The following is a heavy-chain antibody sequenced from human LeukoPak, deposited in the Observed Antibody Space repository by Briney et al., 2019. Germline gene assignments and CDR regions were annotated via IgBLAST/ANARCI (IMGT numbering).Heavy chain of an antibody. D-gene: IGHD1-26*01. CDR3: ARDIISGSYYYYYYMDV. Sequence: SETLSLTCTVSGYSISSGYYWGWIRQPPGKGLEWIGSIYYSGSTYYNPSLKSRVTISVDTSKNQFSLKLSSVTAADTAVYYRARDIISGSYYYYYYMDVWGKGTTVTISS. V-gene: IGHV4-38-2*02. J-gene: IGHJ6*03. CDR1: GYSISSGYY. CDR2: IYYSGST.